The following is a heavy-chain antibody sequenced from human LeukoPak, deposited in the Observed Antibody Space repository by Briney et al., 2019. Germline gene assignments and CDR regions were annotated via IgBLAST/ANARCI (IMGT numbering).Heavy chain of an antibody. V-gene: IGHV4-34*01. CDR1: GGSFSGYY. D-gene: IGHD3-10*01. J-gene: IGHJ4*02. CDR3: ARGHFYYYGSGSWDY. CDR2: INHSGST. Sequence: KPSETLSLTCAVYGGSFSGYYWSWIRQPPGKGLEWIGEINHSGSTNYNPSLKSRVTISVDTSKNQFSLKLSSVTAADTAVYYCARGHFYYYGSGSWDYWGQGTLVTVSS.